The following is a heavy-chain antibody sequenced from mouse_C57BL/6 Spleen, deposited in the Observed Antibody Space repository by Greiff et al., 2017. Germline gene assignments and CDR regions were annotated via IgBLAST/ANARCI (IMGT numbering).Heavy chain of an antibody. CDR3: ARGLLRYPMEY. CDR2: IYPGDGGT. J-gene: IGHJ3*01. D-gene: IGHD1-1*01. Sequence: QVQLQQSGAELVKPGASVKISCKASGYAFSSYWMNWVKQRPGKGLEWIGQIYPGDGGTNYKGKFKGKATLTADKSSNTAYMQLSSLTTEDSAVYFCARGLLRYPMEYWGQRTLVNVSS. CDR1: GYAFSSYW. V-gene: IGHV1-80*01.